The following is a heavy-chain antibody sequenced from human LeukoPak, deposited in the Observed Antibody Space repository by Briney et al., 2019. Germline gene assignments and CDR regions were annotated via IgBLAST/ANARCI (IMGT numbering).Heavy chain of an antibody. Sequence: SETLSLTCTVSGGSISSYYWSWIRQPPGKGLEWIGYIYYSGSTNYNPSLTSRVTISVDTSKTQFSLKLSSVTAADTAVYYCARLSLETYYFDYWGQGTLVTVSS. J-gene: IGHJ4*02. V-gene: IGHV4-59*08. CDR3: ARLSLETYYFDY. CDR1: GGSISSYY. CDR2: IYYSGST. D-gene: IGHD3-16*02.